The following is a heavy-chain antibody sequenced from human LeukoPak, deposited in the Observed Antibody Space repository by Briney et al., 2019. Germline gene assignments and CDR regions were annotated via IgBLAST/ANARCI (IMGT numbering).Heavy chain of an antibody. J-gene: IGHJ4*02. CDR1: GGSVCNSLYY. V-gene: IGHV4-61*01. D-gene: IGHD6-19*01. CDR3: ARGNPITSTGWYSRFYY. CDR2: IYYNGDT. Sequence: SETLSLTCTVSGGSVCNSLYYWSWMRQPPGEGLEWIGYIYYNGDTNYHPYRQNRVIISIDTSSNQFSLRLNSMTAADTAVYYCARGNPITSTGWYSRFYYWGQGTLVTVSS.